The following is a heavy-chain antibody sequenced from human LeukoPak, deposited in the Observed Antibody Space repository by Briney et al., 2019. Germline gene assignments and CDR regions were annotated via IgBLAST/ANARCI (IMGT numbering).Heavy chain of an antibody. CDR1: GYTFTSYD. V-gene: IGHV1-8*01. CDR2: MNPNSGNT. D-gene: IGHD3-10*01. Sequence: GASVKVSCKASGYTFTSYDINWVRQATGQGLEWMGWMNPNSGNTGYAQKFQGRVTMTRNTSISTAYMELSSLRSEDTAVYYCVRNDYYGSGRNYGMDVWGQGTTVTVSS. J-gene: IGHJ6*02. CDR3: VRNDYYGSGRNYGMDV.